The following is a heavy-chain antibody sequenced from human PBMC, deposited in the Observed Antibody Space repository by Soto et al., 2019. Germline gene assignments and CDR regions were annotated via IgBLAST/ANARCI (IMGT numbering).Heavy chain of an antibody. D-gene: IGHD2-21*01. CDR3: ARDYCDPPHYYFGLDV. CDR2: IYWDDDK. CDR1: GFSLNTNGVG. V-gene: IGHV2-5*02. J-gene: IGHJ6*02. Sequence: QITLKESGPTLVKPTQTLTLTCTFSGFSLNTNGVGVAWIRQPPGKALECLALIYWDDDKRYSPSLKTRLSITKDTSNNQVVLTVTNMDPVDTATYYCARDYCDPPHYYFGLDVWGQGTTVTVSS.